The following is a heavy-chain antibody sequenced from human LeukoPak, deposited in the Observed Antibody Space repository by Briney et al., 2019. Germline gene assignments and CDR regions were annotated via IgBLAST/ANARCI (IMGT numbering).Heavy chain of an antibody. CDR2: IYHSGST. V-gene: IGHV4-38-2*01. CDR3: ARVGGRGYDILTGYLGSQYYFDY. J-gene: IGHJ4*02. Sequence: SETLSLTCAVSGYSISSGYYWGWIRQPPGKGLEWIGRIYHSGSTYYNPSLKSRVTISVDTSKNQFSLKLSSVTAADTAVYYCARVGGRGYDILTGYLGSQYYFDYWGQGTLVTVSS. D-gene: IGHD3-9*01. CDR1: GYSISSGYY.